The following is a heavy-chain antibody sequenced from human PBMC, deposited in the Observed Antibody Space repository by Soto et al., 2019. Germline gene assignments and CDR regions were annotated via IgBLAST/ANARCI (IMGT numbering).Heavy chain of an antibody. Sequence: SETLSLTCTVSGGSIGGSTYYWGWILQPPGKGLEWIATIYYSGITYYNPSLKSRVTISVDTSKSQFSLKLSSVTAADTAVYYCASAADYYNSVDYWGQGTLVTVSS. CDR3: ASAADYYNSVDY. V-gene: IGHV4-39*01. J-gene: IGHJ4*02. CDR1: GGSIGGSTYY. CDR2: IYYSGIT. D-gene: IGHD3-16*01.